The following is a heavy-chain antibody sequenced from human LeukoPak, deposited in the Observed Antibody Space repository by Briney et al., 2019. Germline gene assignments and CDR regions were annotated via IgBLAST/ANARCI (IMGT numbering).Heavy chain of an antibody. CDR1: GFTFSSYW. CDR2: IKQDGSEK. D-gene: IGHD6-13*01. V-gene: IGHV3-7*03. J-gene: IGHJ4*02. CDR3: ARSQQLGY. Sequence: PGGSLRLSCAASGFTFSSYWMSWVRQAPGKGLEWVANIKQDGSEKHYVDSVKGRFTISRDNANNLLFLQMNSLRAGDTAMYLCARSQQLGYWGQGTLVTVSS.